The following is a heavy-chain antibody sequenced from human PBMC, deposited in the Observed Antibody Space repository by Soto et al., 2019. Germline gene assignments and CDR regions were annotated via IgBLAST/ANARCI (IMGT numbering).Heavy chain of an antibody. Sequence: SETRSLTCTVSGGSISSYYWSWIRQPPGKGLEWIGYIYYSGSTNYNPSLKSRVTISVDTSKNQFSLFLFLLIAADTAVYYCARHHXSWGQGTLVTVSS. J-gene: IGHJ4*02. CDR1: GGSISSYY. CDR3: ARHHXS. CDR2: IYYSGST. V-gene: IGHV4-59*08.